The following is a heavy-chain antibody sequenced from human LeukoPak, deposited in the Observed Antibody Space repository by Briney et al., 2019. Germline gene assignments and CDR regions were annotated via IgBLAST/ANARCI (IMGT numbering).Heavy chain of an antibody. Sequence: PGGSLRLSCEASGFTFSVHWISWVRQAPGKGLEWVANIHKDGSEKHYVDSVKGRFTLSRDNAKNSLHLQMNSLGADDTAFYYCARGPGYGTRADYFDSWGQGTLVSVSS. V-gene: IGHV3-7*03. D-gene: IGHD2-2*01. CDR3: ARGPGYGTRADYFDS. CDR2: IHKDGSEK. J-gene: IGHJ4*02. CDR1: GFTFSVHW.